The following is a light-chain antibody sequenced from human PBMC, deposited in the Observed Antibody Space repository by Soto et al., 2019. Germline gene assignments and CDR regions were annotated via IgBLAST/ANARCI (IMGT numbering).Light chain of an antibody. CDR3: CSYAGSYTLL. CDR2: DVS. Sequence: QSVLTQPRSVSGSPGQSVTISCTGSSSNVGGYNFVSWYQQHPGKAPKLMVYDVSKRPSGVPDRFSGSKSGNTASLTISGLQAEDEGDYYCCSYAGSYTLLFGGGTKLTVL. CDR1: SSNVGGYNF. J-gene: IGLJ2*01. V-gene: IGLV2-11*01.